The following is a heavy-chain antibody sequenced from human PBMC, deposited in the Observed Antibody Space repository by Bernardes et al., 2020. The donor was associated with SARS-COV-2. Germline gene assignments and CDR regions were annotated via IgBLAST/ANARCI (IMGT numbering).Heavy chain of an antibody. CDR3: ARNSNYYDSSGYYHNWFDP. Sequence: SETLSLTCTVSGGSIRSGGYYWSWIRQHPGKGLEWIGYIAYNENTYYNPSLKSRVTISVGTSQSQFSLSLRSVTAADTAVYYCARNSNYYDSSGYYHNWFDPWGQGTLVTVSS. D-gene: IGHD3-22*01. V-gene: IGHV4-31*03. J-gene: IGHJ5*02. CDR1: GGSIRSGGYY. CDR2: IAYNENT.